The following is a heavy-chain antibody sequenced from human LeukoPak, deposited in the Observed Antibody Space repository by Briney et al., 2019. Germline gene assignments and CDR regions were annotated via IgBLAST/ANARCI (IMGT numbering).Heavy chain of an antibody. CDR2: ISAYNGNT. D-gene: IGHD3-3*02. CDR3: ARRRGHSNWFDP. V-gene: IGHV1-18*01. CDR1: GYSVASDG. J-gene: IGHJ5*02. Sequence: ASVKVSCKASGYSVASDGISWVRQAPGQGLEWMGWISAYNGNTNYAQKLQGRVTMTTDTSTSTAYMELRSLRSDDTAVYYCARRRGHSNWFDPWGQGTLVTVSS.